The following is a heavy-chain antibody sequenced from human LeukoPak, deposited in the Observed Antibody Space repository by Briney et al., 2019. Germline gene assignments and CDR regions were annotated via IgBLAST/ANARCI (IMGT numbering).Heavy chain of an antibody. CDR1: GFTFSSYG. CDR3: AKSYYDFWSGQDHFDY. CDR2: IRYDGSNK. V-gene: IGHV3-30*02. Sequence: PGGSLRLSCAASGFTFSSYGMHWVRQAPGKGLEWVAFIRYDGSNKYYADSVKGRFTISRDNSKSTLYLQMNSLRAEDTAVYYCAKSYYDFWSGQDHFDYWGQGTLVTVSS. D-gene: IGHD3-3*01. J-gene: IGHJ4*02.